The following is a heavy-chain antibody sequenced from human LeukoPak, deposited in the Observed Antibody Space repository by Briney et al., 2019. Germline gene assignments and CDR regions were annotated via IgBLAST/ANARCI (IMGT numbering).Heavy chain of an antibody. V-gene: IGHV3-30-3*01. CDR3: ARDAHYYGSGSYYNVDYYYYMDV. D-gene: IGHD3-10*01. CDR2: ISYDGSNK. Sequence: SCKASGGTFSSYAMHWVRQAPGKGLEWVAVISYDGSNKYYADSVKGRFTISRDNSKSTLYLQMNSLRAEDTAVYYCARDAHYYGSGSYYNVDYYYYMDVWGKGTTVTVSS. CDR1: GGTFSSYA. J-gene: IGHJ6*03.